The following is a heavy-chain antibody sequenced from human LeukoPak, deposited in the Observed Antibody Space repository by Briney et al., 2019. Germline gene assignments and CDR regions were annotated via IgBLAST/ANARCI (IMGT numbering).Heavy chain of an antibody. J-gene: IGHJ3*02. CDR3: AREGEGYDAFDI. CDR1: GFTFSSYA. V-gene: IGHV3-30-3*01. CDR2: ISYDGSNK. D-gene: IGHD3-16*01. Sequence: PGRSLRLSCAASGFTFSSYAMHWVRQAPGKGLEWVAVISYDGSNKYYADSVKGRFTISRDNSKNTLFLQMNSLRAEDTAVYYCAREGEGYDAFDIWGQGTMVTVSS.